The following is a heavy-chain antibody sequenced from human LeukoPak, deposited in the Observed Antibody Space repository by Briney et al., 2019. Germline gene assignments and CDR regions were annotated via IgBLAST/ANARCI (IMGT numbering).Heavy chain of an antibody. CDR3: ARTEESGYSYGYFGYYYYMDV. CDR2: IYYSGST. J-gene: IGHJ6*03. CDR1: GGSISSYY. Sequence: SETLSLTCTVSGGSISSYYWSWIRQPPGKGLEYIGYIYYSGSTNYKPSLKSRVTISVDTSKNQFSLKLSSVTAADTAVYYCARTEESGYSYGYFGYYYYMDVWGKGTTVTVSS. V-gene: IGHV4-59*01. D-gene: IGHD5-18*01.